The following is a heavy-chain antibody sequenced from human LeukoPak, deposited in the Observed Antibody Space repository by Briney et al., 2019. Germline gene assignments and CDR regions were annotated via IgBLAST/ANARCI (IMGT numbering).Heavy chain of an antibody. CDR1: GFTLTSFL. Sequence: PRGSLSPASALVGFTLTSFLVQCGSHAPGQGLVWVSRVNGDGSSTNYADSVKGRFTISRDNAKNTLYLQMNSLRVEDTAVYFCARVSCYGGSTSCKEPLGYWGQGTLVTVSS. D-gene: IGHD2-2*01. CDR2: VNGDGSST. J-gene: IGHJ4*02. CDR3: ARVSCYGGSTSCKEPLGY. V-gene: IGHV3-74*01.